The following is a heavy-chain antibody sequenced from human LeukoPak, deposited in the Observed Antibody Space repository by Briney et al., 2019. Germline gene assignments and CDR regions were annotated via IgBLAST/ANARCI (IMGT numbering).Heavy chain of an antibody. V-gene: IGHV1-18*01. CDR2: ISAYNGKT. D-gene: IGHD6-13*01. CDR3: ARDKKQAYYMDV. J-gene: IGHJ6*03. CDR1: GYTFFTSD. Sequence: ASVKVSCKASGYTFFTSDVSWLRQAPGQGLEWMGWISAYNGKTNYAQKFQGRVTMTTDTSTNTAHMELRSLRSDDTAVYYCARDKKQAYYMDVWGKGTTVTVSS.